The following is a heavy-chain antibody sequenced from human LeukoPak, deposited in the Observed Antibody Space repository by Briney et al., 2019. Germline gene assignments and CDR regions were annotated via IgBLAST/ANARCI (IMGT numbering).Heavy chain of an antibody. Sequence: KPSETLSLTCTVSGGSISSSSYYWGWIRQPPGKGLEWIGSIYYSGSTYYNPSLKSRVTISVDTSKNQFSLKLSSVTAADTAVYYCARHLYSSSWYYPRYYFDYWGQGTLVTVSS. J-gene: IGHJ4*02. D-gene: IGHD6-13*01. V-gene: IGHV4-39*01. CDR1: GGSISSSSYY. CDR3: ARHLYSSSWYYPRYYFDY. CDR2: IYYSGST.